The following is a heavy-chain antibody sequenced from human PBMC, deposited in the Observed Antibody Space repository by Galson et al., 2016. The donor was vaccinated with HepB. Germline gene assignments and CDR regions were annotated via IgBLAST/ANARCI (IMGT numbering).Heavy chain of an antibody. CDR3: ARFYGVLGYFDY. V-gene: IGHV4-31*03. D-gene: IGHD4-17*01. CDR2: IYNSGSA. Sequence: TLSLTCTVSGGSISSGGFHWSWIRQHPGKGLEWIGYIYNSGSAYYNPSLKSRLIISVDTSKNQLSLKLSSVTAADTAVYYCARFYGVLGYFDYWGQGTLVTVSA. CDR1: GGSISSGGFH. J-gene: IGHJ4*02.